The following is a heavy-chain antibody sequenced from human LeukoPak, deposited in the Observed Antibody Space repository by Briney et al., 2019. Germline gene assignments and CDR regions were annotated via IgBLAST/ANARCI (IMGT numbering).Heavy chain of an antibody. CDR1: GFTFDDYA. V-gene: IGHV3-9*01. J-gene: IGHJ4*02. D-gene: IGHD3-22*01. Sequence: GGSLRLSCAASGFTFDDYAMHWVRQAPGKGLEWVSGISWNSGSIGYADSVKGRFTISRDNAKNSLYLQMSSLRAEDTALYYCAKDWGYDSSGYYEYWGQGTLVAVSS. CDR2: ISWNSGSI. CDR3: AKDWGYDSSGYYEY.